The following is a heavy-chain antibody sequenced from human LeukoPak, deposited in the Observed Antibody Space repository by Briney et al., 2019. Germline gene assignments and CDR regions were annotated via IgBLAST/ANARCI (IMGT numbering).Heavy chain of an antibody. D-gene: IGHD1-26*01. CDR3: AKAGGETHYSGSYFYYFDY. CDR2: ISGSGGST. Sequence: GGSLRLSCAASGFTFNTYNMNWVRQAPGKGLEWVSAISGSGGSTYYADSVKGRFTISRDNSKNTLYLQMNSLRAEDTAVYYCAKAGGETHYSGSYFYYFDYWGQGTLVTVSS. J-gene: IGHJ4*02. CDR1: GFTFNTYN. V-gene: IGHV3-23*01.